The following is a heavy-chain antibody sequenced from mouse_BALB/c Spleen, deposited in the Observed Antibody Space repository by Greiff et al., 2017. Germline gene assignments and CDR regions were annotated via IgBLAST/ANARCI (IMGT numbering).Heavy chain of an antibody. J-gene: IGHJ1*01. CDR3: ARDHPHGYWYFDV. V-gene: IGHV5-4*02. CDR2: ISDGGSYT. D-gene: IGHD1-1*01. CDR1: GFTFSDYY. Sequence: EVKLVESGGGLVKPGGSLKLSCAASGFTFSDYYMYWVRQTPEKRLEWVATISDGGSYTYYPDSVKGRFTISRDNAKNNLYLQMSSLKSEDTAMYYCARDHPHGYWYFDVWGAGTTVTVSS.